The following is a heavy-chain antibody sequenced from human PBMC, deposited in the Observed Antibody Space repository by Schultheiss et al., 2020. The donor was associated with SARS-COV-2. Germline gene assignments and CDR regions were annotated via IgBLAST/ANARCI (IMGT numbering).Heavy chain of an antibody. J-gene: IGHJ6*03. Sequence: SETLSLTCSVSGDSIRSYYWSWIRQPAGKGLEWIGRIYTSGSTNYNPSLKSRVTVSVDTSKNQFSLKLSSVTAADTAVYYCARHGGRFGSPYMDVWGKGTTVTVSS. CDR2: IYTSGST. D-gene: IGHD3-10*01. CDR1: GDSIRSYY. V-gene: IGHV4-4*07. CDR3: ARHGGRFGSPYMDV.